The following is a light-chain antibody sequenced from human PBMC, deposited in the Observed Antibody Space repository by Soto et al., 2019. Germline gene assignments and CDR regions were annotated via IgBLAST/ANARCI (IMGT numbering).Light chain of an antibody. J-gene: IGKJ1*01. V-gene: IGKV1-5*03. CDR2: KAS. CDR1: QSISSW. CDR3: QQYNSYLWT. Sequence: DIQMTQSPSTLSASVGDRVIIICRASQSISSWLAWYQHKPGKAPKLLIYKASSLESGVPSRFSGSGSGTEFTLTISSLQPYDFASYYCQQYNSYLWTFGQGTKVEIK.